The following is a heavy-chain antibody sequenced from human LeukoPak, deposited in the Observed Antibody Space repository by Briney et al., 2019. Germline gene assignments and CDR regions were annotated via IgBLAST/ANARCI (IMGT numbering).Heavy chain of an antibody. D-gene: IGHD3-22*01. CDR3: ARGISYYYDSSGFDY. V-gene: IGHV4-59*08. CDR2: IYHSGST. Sequence: SETLSLTCTVSGGSISSHYWSWIRQPPGKGLEWIGSIYHSGSTYYNPSLKSRVTISVDTSKNQFSLKLSSVTAADTAVYYCARGISYYYDSSGFDYWGQGTLVTVSS. J-gene: IGHJ4*02. CDR1: GGSISSHY.